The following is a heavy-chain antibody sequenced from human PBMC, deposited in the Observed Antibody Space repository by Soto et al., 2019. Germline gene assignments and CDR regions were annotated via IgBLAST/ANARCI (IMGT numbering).Heavy chain of an antibody. Sequence: VGSLRLSCAASGFTVSSNYMSWVRQAPGKGLEWVSVIYSGGSTYYADSVKGRFTISRDNSKNTLYLQMNSLRAEDTAVYYCAGDRMTIPYGMDVWGQGTTVTVSS. CDR3: AGDRMTIPYGMDV. V-gene: IGHV3-53*01. CDR2: IYSGGST. D-gene: IGHD3-3*01. J-gene: IGHJ6*02. CDR1: GFTVSSNY.